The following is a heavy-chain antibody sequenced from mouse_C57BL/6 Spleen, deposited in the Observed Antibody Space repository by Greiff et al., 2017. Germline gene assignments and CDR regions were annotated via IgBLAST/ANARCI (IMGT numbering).Heavy chain of an antibody. CDR1: GFTFSSYA. CDR2: ISSGGDYI. J-gene: IGHJ4*01. CDR3: TRGGDYEDAMDH. D-gene: IGHD2-4*01. V-gene: IGHV5-9-1*02. Sequence: EVMLVESGEGLVKPGGSLKLSCAASGFTFSSYAMSWVRQTPEKRLEWVAYISSGGDYIYYADTVKGRFTISRDNARNTLYLQMSSLKSEDTAMYYCTRGGDYEDAMDHWGQGTSVTVSS.